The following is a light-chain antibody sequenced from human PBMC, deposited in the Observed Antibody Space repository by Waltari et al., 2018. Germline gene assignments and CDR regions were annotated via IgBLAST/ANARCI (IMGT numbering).Light chain of an antibody. J-gene: IGKJ1*01. CDR3: HQIASLPRT. CDR1: QSIGSR. Sequence: EIVLTQSPDFQSVTPEEKVTITCRASQSIGSRLHWFQQKPNQSPKLLIKYAAQSISGVPSRFSGSGSGTDFTLTINSLEAEDAAVYYCHQIASLPRTFGPGTKVEIK. CDR2: YAA. V-gene: IGKV6D-21*02.